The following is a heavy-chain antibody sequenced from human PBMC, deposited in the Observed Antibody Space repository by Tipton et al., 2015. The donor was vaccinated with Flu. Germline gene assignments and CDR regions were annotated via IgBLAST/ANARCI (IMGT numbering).Heavy chain of an antibody. D-gene: IGHD6-19*01. Sequence: TLSLTCTVSGGSISSSSYYWGWIRQSPGKGLEWIGSIYSSGRTYYNPSLKSRVTIFVDTSKNQFSLKLTSVTAADSAAFHCASGISVVGDTYYYAMDVWGQGTTVTVSS. CDR2: IYSSGRT. J-gene: IGHJ6*02. V-gene: IGHV4-39*01. CDR3: ASGISVVGDTYYYAMDV. CDR1: GGSISSSSYY.